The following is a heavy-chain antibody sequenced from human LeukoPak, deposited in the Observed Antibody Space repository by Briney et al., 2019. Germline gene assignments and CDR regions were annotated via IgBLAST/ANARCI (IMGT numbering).Heavy chain of an antibody. V-gene: IGHV3-30*18. CDR3: AKDRYGSGNNWLDP. Sequence: GGSLRLSCRASGSSFKSYAMHWVRQAPGKGLEWLAFILHDGSKTYHADSINGRFTISRDNSNNTLFLQMSSLTTEDTGVYYCAKDRYGSGNNWLDPWGQGTLVTLSS. CDR2: ILHDGSKT. CDR1: GSSFKSYA. D-gene: IGHD3-10*01. J-gene: IGHJ5*02.